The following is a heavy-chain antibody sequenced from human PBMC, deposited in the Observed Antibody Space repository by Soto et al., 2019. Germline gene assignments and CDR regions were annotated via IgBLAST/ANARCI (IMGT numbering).Heavy chain of an antibody. Sequence: SQTLSLTCDISGDVVSSNSAAWNWIRQSPSRGLEWLGRTYYRSKWYNDYAESVKSRIAINPDTSKNQFSLQLNSVTPADTAVYYCARDRDGYGDYGNWFDPRAQGTLVTVSS. CDR2: TYYRSKWYN. D-gene: IGHD4-17*01. CDR1: GDVVSSNSAA. J-gene: IGHJ5*02. V-gene: IGHV6-1*01. CDR3: ARDRDGYGDYGNWFDP.